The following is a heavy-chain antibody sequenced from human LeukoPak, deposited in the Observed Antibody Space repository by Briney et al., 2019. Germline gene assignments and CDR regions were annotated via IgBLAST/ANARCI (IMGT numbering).Heavy chain of an antibody. Sequence: QSRGSLRLSCAASGFTFSRYGMHWVRQAPGQGLEWVAFIRYDGSNKYYAHSVKGRFTISRDNSKNTLYLQMNSLRAEDTAVYYCARAHCGGDCYPLDYWGQGTLVTVSS. CDR2: IRYDGSNK. D-gene: IGHD2-21*02. CDR1: GFTFSRYG. J-gene: IGHJ4*02. V-gene: IGHV3-30*02. CDR3: ARAHCGGDCYPLDY.